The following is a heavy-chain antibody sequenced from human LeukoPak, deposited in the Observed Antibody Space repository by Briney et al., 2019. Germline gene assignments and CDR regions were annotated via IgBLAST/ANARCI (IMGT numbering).Heavy chain of an antibody. CDR3: ARHYGSGSYYNPRGGAFDI. Sequence: GESLKISCKGSGYTFSSYWIAWVRQMPGKGLEWMGIIYPGDSDTRYSPSFQGQVTISADKSISTAYLQWSSLKASDTAMYYCARHYGSGSYYNPRGGAFDIWGQGTIVTVSS. D-gene: IGHD3-10*01. CDR2: IYPGDSDT. V-gene: IGHV5-51*01. CDR1: GYTFSSYW. J-gene: IGHJ3*02.